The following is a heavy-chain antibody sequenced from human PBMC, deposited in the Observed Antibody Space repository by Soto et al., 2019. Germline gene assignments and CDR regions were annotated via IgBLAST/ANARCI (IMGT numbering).Heavy chain of an antibody. D-gene: IGHD3-22*01. CDR3: ARHGRGYYDSSGSAPDSCCDP. V-gene: IGHV4-39*01. CDR2: IYYSGST. J-gene: IGHJ5*02. CDR1: GGSISSSSYY. Sequence: SETLSLTCTVSGGSISSSSYYWGWIRQPPGKGLEWIGSIYYSGSTYYNPSLKSRVTISVDTSKNQFSLKLSSVTAADTAVYYCARHGRGYYDSSGSAPDSCCDPWGQGTLVTVSS.